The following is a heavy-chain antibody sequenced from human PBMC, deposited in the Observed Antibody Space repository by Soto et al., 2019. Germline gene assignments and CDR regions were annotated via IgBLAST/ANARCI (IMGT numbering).Heavy chain of an antibody. V-gene: IGHV1-2*02. J-gene: IGHJ4*02. D-gene: IGHD3-16*01. CDR2: IDPRSGAS. CDR1: GYPFTDLY. CDR3: ARDNYGPLDY. Sequence: GASVKVSCKPSGYPFTDLYIHWVRQAPGLGLEWMGWIDPRSGASRKTQIFQGRFTMTRDTSTNTVYMELSSLRSDDTAFYSFARDNYGPLDYWGQGTLVTVSS.